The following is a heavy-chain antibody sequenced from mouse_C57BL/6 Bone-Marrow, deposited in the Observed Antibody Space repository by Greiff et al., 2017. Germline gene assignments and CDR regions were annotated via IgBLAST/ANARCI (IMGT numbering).Heavy chain of an antibody. CDR3: ARLLVFDY. CDR1: GYTFTDYY. Sequence: EVQLQQSGPELVKPGASVKISCKASGYTFTDYYMNWVKQSHGKSLEWIGDINPNNGGTSYNQKFKGKATLTVDKSSSTAYMELRSLTSEDSAVYYCARLLVFDYWGQGTTLTVSS. V-gene: IGHV1-26*01. CDR2: INPNNGGT. D-gene: IGHD1-1*01. J-gene: IGHJ2*01.